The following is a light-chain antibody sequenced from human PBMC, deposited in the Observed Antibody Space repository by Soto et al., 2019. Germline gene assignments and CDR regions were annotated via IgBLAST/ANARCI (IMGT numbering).Light chain of an antibody. Sequence: EIVLAQSPGTLSLSAGERATLSCRASQSISSNYLAWYQHKFGQAPRLLIYGASSRARGIPDRFSGSGSGTVFTLTITRLVPEDFAVYYCQQSGTFGQGTKVEIK. J-gene: IGKJ1*01. V-gene: IGKV3-20*01. CDR1: QSISSNY. CDR3: QQSGT. CDR2: GAS.